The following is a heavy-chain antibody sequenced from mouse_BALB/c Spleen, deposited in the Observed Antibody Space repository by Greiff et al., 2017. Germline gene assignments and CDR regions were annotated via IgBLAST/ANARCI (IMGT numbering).Heavy chain of an antibody. CDR3: ARPLYYGSSYWFAY. D-gene: IGHD1-1*01. V-gene: IGHV1S41*01. CDR2: IAPGSGST. J-gene: IGHJ3*01. CDR1: GYTFTSYW. Sequence: DLVKPGASVKLSCKASGYTFTSYWINWIKQRPGQGLEWIGRIAPGSGSTYYNEMFKGKATLTVDTSSSTAYIQLSSLSSEDSAVYFCARPLYYGSSYWFAYGGQGTLVTVSA.